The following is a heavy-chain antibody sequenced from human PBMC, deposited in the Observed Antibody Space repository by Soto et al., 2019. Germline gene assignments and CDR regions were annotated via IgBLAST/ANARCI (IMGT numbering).Heavy chain of an antibody. V-gene: IGHV1-18*01. J-gene: IGHJ4*02. CDR3: ARDRLIAVTGLLHY. D-gene: IGHD6-19*01. Sequence: QVQLVQSGAEVKKPGASVKVSCKTSGYPFTSYGINWVRQAPGQGPEWMGWISAYNGKTSYTQKFQGRVTMTTDTSTSTAYLELRSLRSDATAVYYCARDRLIAVTGLLHYWCQGTLVTVSS. CDR2: ISAYNGKT. CDR1: GYPFTSYG.